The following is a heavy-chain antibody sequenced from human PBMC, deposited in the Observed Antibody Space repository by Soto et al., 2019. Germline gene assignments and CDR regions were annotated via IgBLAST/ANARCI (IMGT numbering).Heavy chain of an antibody. V-gene: IGHV1-3*01. CDR2: INAGNGNT. D-gene: IGHD3-3*01. Sequence: ASVKVSCKASGYTFTSYAMHWVRQAPGQRLEWMGWINAGNGNTKYSQNFQGRVTITRDTSTSTAYMDLSSLRSEDTAVYYCARDQGITTFGVYSMYYYGMDVWGQGTTVTVSS. CDR1: GYTFTSYA. CDR3: ARDQGITTFGVYSMYYYGMDV. J-gene: IGHJ6*02.